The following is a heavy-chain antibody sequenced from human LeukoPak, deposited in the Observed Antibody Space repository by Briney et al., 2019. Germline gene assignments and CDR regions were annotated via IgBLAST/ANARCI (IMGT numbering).Heavy chain of an antibody. D-gene: IGHD2-15*01. J-gene: IGHJ6*03. V-gene: IGHV3-20*04. CDR2: INWNGGST. CDR1: GFTFDDYG. CDR3: ASAGSYSEHSNYYMDV. Sequence: GGSLRLSCAASGFTFDDYGMSWVRQAPGKGLEWVSGINWNGGSTDYADSVKGRFTISRDNAKNSLYLQMNSLRAEDTAVYYCASAGSYSEHSNYYMDVWGKGTTVTVSS.